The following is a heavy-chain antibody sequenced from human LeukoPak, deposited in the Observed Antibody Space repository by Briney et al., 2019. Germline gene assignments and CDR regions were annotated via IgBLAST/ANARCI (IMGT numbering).Heavy chain of an antibody. D-gene: IGHD3-22*01. V-gene: IGHV1-69*05. Sequence: SSVKASCKASGGTFSSYAISWVRQAPGQGLEWMGRIIPIFGTANYAQKFQGRVTITTDESTSTAYMELGSLRSEDTAVYYCARDIQDPRDYYDSSGYTLDYWGQGTLVTVSS. CDR1: GGTFSSYA. CDR3: ARDIQDPRDYYDSSGYTLDY. J-gene: IGHJ4*02. CDR2: IIPIFGTA.